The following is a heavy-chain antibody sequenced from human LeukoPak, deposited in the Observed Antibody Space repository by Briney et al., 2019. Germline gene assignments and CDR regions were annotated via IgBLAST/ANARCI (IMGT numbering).Heavy chain of an antibody. D-gene: IGHD3-16*01. Sequence: SETLSLTCTVSGGSVSSGSYYWSWIRQPPGKGLEWIGYIYYSGSTNYSPSLKSRVTISVDTSKNQFSLKLSSVTAADTAVYYCARYGLIRGFEYWGQGTLVTVSS. CDR1: GGSVSSGSYY. J-gene: IGHJ4*02. V-gene: IGHV4-61*01. CDR2: IYYSGST. CDR3: ARYGLIRGFEY.